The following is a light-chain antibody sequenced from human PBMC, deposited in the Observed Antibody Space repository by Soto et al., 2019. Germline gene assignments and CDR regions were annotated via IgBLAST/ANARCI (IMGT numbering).Light chain of an antibody. V-gene: IGLV1-47*01. CDR2: RND. J-gene: IGLJ3*02. Sequence: QSVLTQPPSASGTPGQRVTISCSGSSSNIESNYVYWYQQLPGSAPKLLIYRNDQRPSGVPDRFSGSKSGTSASLAISGLRSEDEVDYYCAAWDDSLSALVFGGGTKLTVL. CDR3: AAWDDSLSALV. CDR1: SSNIESNY.